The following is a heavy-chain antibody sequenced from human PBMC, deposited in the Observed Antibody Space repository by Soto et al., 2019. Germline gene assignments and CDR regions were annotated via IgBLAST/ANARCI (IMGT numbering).Heavy chain of an antibody. V-gene: IGHV1-3*04. J-gene: IGHJ6*03. CDR2: IDTGNGNT. CDR1: GYTFTGYA. Sequence: ALVKVSCKASGYTFTGYALHWVRQAPGQRLEWMGWIDTGNGNTKYSQNFQGRVTITRDTSASTAYMELSSLRSEDTAVYYCAKGYCSSTSCQYYLDVWGKGTTVTVSS. D-gene: IGHD2-2*01. CDR3: AKGYCSSTSCQYYLDV.